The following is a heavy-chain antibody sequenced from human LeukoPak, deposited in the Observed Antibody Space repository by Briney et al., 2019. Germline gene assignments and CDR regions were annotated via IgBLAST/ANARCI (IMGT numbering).Heavy chain of an antibody. D-gene: IGHD4-23*01. CDR2: IYYSGST. Sequence: SETLSLTCTVSSDSISSSSYYGGWIRQPPGKGLEWIGTIYYSGSTYYNPSLKSRVTISVDASKNQFSLKLSSVTAADTAVYYCARGHLVGGWFKYDAFDIWGQGTMVTVSS. J-gene: IGHJ3*02. V-gene: IGHV4-39*07. CDR1: SDSISSSSYY. CDR3: ARGHLVGGWFKYDAFDI.